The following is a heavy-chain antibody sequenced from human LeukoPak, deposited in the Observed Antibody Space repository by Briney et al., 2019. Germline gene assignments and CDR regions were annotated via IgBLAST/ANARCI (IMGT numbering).Heavy chain of an antibody. J-gene: IGHJ4*02. CDR3: AKYRYSYGYADY. D-gene: IGHD5-18*01. CDR1: GFTFSTYT. CDR2: ISGNGGST. Sequence: PGGSLRLSCAASGFTFSTYTMSWVRPAPGKGLEWVSAISGNGGSTYYADSVKGRFTISRDNSKDTLYLQMNSLRAEDTAVYYCAKYRYSYGYADYWGQGTLVTVSS. V-gene: IGHV3-23*01.